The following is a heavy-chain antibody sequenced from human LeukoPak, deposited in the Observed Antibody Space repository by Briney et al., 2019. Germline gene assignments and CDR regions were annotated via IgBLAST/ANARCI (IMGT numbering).Heavy chain of an antibody. CDR1: GGTFSSYA. CDR3: ARDTGAYCGGDCYQGYFDY. D-gene: IGHD2-21*02. Sequence: SVKVSCKASGGTFSSYAISWVRQAPGQGLEWMGGITPIFGTANYAQKFQGRVTITTDESTSTAYMELSSLRSEDTAVYYCARDTGAYCGGDCYQGYFDYWGQGTLVTVSS. V-gene: IGHV1-69*05. CDR2: ITPIFGTA. J-gene: IGHJ4*02.